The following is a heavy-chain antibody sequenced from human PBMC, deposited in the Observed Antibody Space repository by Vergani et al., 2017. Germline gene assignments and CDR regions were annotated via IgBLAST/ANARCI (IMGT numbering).Heavy chain of an antibody. V-gene: IGHV3-43D*03. Sequence: EVQLVESGGVVVQPGGSLRLSCAASGFTFDDYAMHWVRQAPGKGLEWVSLISWDGGSTYYADSVKGRFTISRDNSKNSLYLQMNSLRAEDTALYYCAKDIFDYYGSRSPIGVGMDGWGQGTTVTVSS. CDR3: AKDIFDYYGSRSPIGVGMDG. J-gene: IGHJ6*02. CDR2: ISWDGGST. D-gene: IGHD3-10*01. CDR1: GFTFDDYA.